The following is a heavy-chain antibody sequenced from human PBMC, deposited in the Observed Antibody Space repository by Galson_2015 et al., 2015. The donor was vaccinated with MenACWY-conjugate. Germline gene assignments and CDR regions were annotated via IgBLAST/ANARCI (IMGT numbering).Heavy chain of an antibody. CDR3: ARIRYVPGTRHAEYFQH. J-gene: IGHJ1*01. V-gene: IGHV2-70*11. D-gene: IGHD1-1*01. CDR1: GFSLSTSGMC. CDR2: TDWDDDK. Sequence: PALVKPTQTLTLTCTFSGFSLSTSGMCVSWIRQSPGKALEWLARTDWDDDKYYSTSLKTRLTISKDTSKNQVVLTMTNMDPVDTATYYCARIRYVPGTRHAEYFQHWGQGTLVTVSS.